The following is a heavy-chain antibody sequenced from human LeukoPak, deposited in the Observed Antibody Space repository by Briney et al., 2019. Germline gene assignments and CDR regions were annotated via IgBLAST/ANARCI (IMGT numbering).Heavy chain of an antibody. D-gene: IGHD3-16*02. Sequence: ASVKVSCKAPGYTFTSYYMHWVRQAPGQGLEWMGIINPSGGSTSYAQKFQGRVTMTRDTSTSTVYMELSSLRSEDTAVYYCARFIHSYVWGSYRQSGIDYWGQGTLVTVSS. V-gene: IGHV1-46*01. CDR3: ARFIHSYVWGSYRQSGIDY. CDR2: INPSGGST. CDR1: GYTFTSYY. J-gene: IGHJ4*02.